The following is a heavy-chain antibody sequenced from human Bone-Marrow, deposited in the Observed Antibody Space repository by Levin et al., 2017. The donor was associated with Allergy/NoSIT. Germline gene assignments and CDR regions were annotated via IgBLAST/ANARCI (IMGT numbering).Heavy chain of an antibody. V-gene: IGHV3-23*01. CDR2: ISGSGGNT. CDR3: AGYDTSAYHSPFDY. CDR1: GFIFSNYA. J-gene: IGHJ4*02. D-gene: IGHD3-22*01. Sequence: LSLTCAASGFIFSNYAMNRVRQAPGKGLEWVSQISGSGGNTHYADSVKGRFTFSRDNSKNTLYLQMNSLRAEDTAVYYCAGYDTSAYHSPFDYWGQGTLVTVSS.